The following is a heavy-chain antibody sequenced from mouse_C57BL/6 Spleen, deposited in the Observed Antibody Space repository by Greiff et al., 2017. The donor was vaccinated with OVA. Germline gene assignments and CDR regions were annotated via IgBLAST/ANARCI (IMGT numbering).Heavy chain of an antibody. V-gene: IGHV1-82*01. Sequence: QVQLQQSGPELVKPGASVKISCKASGYAFSSSWMNWVKQRPGKGLEWIGRIYPGDGDTNYNGKFKGKATLTANKSSSTAYMQLSSLTSEDSAVYFCARRLGHSSGYFDYWGQGTTLTVSS. CDR2: IYPGDGDT. CDR1: GYAFSSSW. D-gene: IGHD3-2*02. J-gene: IGHJ2*01. CDR3: ARRLGHSSGYFDY.